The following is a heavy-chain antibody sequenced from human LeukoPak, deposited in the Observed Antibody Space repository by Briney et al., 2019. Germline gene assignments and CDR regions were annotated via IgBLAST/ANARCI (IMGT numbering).Heavy chain of an antibody. D-gene: IGHD3-22*01. CDR2: TSYIGST. Sequence: SETLSLTCTVSGGSISSGDYYWSWIRQPPGKGLEWIGYTSYIGSTYYNPSLKSRVTISLHTSKNQFSLKLSSVTAADTAVYYCARAYDSSGYYYSFDYWGQGTLVTVSS. V-gene: IGHV4-30-4*01. CDR1: GGSISSGDYY. J-gene: IGHJ4*02. CDR3: ARAYDSSGYYYSFDY.